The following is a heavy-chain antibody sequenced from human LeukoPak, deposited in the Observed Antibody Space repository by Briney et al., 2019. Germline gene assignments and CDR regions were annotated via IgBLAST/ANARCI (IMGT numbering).Heavy chain of an antibody. Sequence: PGGSLRLSCAASGFALSSAWMNWVRQAPGKGLEWVSVIYSGATTYYADSVKGRFTISRDNSKNILYLQMNSLRGEDTAVYYCVRGSYGDYAMGWFDTWGQGTRVTV. CDR1: GFALSSAW. D-gene: IGHD4-17*01. CDR3: VRGSYGDYAMGWFDT. V-gene: IGHV3-66*02. J-gene: IGHJ5*02. CDR2: IYSGATT.